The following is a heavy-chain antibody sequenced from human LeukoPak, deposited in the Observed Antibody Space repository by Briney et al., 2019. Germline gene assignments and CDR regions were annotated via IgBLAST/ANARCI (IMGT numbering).Heavy chain of an antibody. J-gene: IGHJ4*02. Sequence: GRSLRLSCAASGFTFSNYGMHWVRQAPGKGLEWVAVILYDGSAKYYADSVRGRFTISRDNSKNTLYLQMNSLRAEDSAIYYCAKKSESGSYYGTNFDYWGQGTLVTVSS. CDR1: GFTFSNYG. CDR2: ILYDGSAK. D-gene: IGHD1-26*01. CDR3: AKKSESGSYYGTNFDY. V-gene: IGHV3-33*06.